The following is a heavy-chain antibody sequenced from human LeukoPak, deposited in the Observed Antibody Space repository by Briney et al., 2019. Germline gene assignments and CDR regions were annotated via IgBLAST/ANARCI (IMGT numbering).Heavy chain of an antibody. J-gene: IGHJ4*02. D-gene: IGHD5-18*01. CDR1: GFSFKDYW. V-gene: IGHV3-33*08. Sequence: GGSLRLSCAASGFSFKDYWMSWVRQAPGKGLEWVALIWYDGNKKYYTDSVKGRFTISRDNSKNTLYLQMNSLRAEDTAVYYCAREGGHSYGNFDYWGQGTLVTVSS. CDR2: IWYDGNKK. CDR3: AREGGHSYGNFDY.